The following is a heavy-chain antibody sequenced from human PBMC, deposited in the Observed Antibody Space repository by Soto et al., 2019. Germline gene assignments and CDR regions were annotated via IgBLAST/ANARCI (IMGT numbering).Heavy chain of an antibody. CDR3: ARGVAADY. D-gene: IGHD6-13*01. J-gene: IGHJ4*02. CDR2: INHSGST. Sequence: QVQLQQWGAGLLKPSETLSLTCAVYGGSFSGYYWSWIRQPPGKGLEWIGEINHSGSTNYNPSLNSRVTISVDTSKNQFSLKLSSVTAADTAVYYCARGVAADYWGQGTLVTVSS. V-gene: IGHV4-34*01. CDR1: GGSFSGYY.